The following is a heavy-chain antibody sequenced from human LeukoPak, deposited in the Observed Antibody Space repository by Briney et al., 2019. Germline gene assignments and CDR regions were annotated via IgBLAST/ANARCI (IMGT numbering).Heavy chain of an antibody. J-gene: IGHJ4*02. CDR1: GFTISSYW. CDR3: ASRDQSCSGGVCYPIDY. V-gene: IGHV3-74*01. CDR2: INRDGSTT. D-gene: IGHD2-15*01. Sequence: PGGSLRLSCAASGFTISSYWMHWVRQAPGKGLVWVSRINRDGSTTSYADSVKGRFTISKDNAKNTLYLQMNSLRAEDTAVYYCASRDQSCSGGVCYPIDYWGQGALVTVSP.